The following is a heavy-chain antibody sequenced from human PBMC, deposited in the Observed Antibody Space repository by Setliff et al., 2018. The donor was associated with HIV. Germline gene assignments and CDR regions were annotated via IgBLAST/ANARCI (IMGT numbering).Heavy chain of an antibody. CDR1: GFTFNSYP. CDR2: IWFDGSTE. J-gene: IGHJ4*02. V-gene: IGHV3-33*03. Sequence: GGSLRLSCAASGFTFNSYPMHWVRQAPGKGLEWVAVIWFDGSTEYYADPMKGRFTISRDNSKATVYLQMNSLRAEDTAVYYCAKDSHYSRYSSSWGIFDYWGQGILVTVSS. CDR3: AKDSHYSRYSSSWGIFDY. D-gene: IGHD6-13*01.